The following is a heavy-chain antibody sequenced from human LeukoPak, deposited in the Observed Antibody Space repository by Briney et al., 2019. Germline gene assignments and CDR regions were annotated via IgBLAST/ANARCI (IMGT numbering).Heavy chain of an antibody. CDR3: ARVGGGDSIYPPDY. CDR2: IYYSGST. Sequence: SETLSLTCTVSGGSISSSSYYWGWIRQPPGKGLEWIGSIYYSGSTYYNPSLKSRVTISVDTSKNQFSLKLSSVTAADTAVYYCARVGGGDSIYPPDYWGQGTLVTVSS. J-gene: IGHJ4*02. CDR1: GGSISSSSYY. D-gene: IGHD3-22*01. V-gene: IGHV4-39*07.